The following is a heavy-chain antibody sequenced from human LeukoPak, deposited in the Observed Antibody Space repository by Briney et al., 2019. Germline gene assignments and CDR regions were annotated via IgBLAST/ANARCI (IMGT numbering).Heavy chain of an antibody. D-gene: IGHD3-9*01. CDR2: ISSDNSII. CDR1: GFTFSNFG. CDR3: ASLGFDPDY. V-gene: IGHV3-48*04. Sequence: GGSLRLSCAASGFTFSNFGMNWVRQAPGKGLEWVSYISSDNSIIYYADSVTGRFTISRDNAKNSLYLQMNSLRAEDTAVYYCASLGFDPDYWGQGTLVTVSS. J-gene: IGHJ4*02.